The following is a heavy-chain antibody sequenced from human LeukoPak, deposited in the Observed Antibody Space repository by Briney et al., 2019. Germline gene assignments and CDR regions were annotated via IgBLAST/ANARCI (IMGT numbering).Heavy chain of an antibody. CDR2: IKHDGSEN. Sequence: IKHDGSENYYVDSVKGRFTISRDNAKNSLYLQMNSLRAEDTAVYYCARDLSFYGSSGSFDYWGQGTLVTVSS. V-gene: IGHV3-7*01. J-gene: IGHJ4*02. D-gene: IGHD3-22*01. CDR3: ARDLSFYGSSGSFDY.